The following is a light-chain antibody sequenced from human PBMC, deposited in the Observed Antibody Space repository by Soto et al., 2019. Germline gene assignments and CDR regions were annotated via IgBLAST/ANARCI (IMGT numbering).Light chain of an antibody. Sequence: QTVVTQEPSFSVSPGGTVTLTCGLSSGSVSTSYYASWYQQTPGQAPRTLIYSTNTRSSGVPDRFSGSILGNKAALTITGAQADDESDYYCVLYMGSGIPVFGGGTQLTVL. CDR1: SGSVSTSYY. CDR3: VLYMGSGIPV. CDR2: STN. J-gene: IGLJ3*02. V-gene: IGLV8-61*01.